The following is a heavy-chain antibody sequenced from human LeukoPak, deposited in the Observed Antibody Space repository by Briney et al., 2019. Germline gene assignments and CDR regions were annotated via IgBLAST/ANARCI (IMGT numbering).Heavy chain of an antibody. J-gene: IGHJ4*02. D-gene: IGHD2-2*01. Sequence: SETLSLTCTVSGGSISSYYWSWIRQPPGEGLEWIGYIYYSGSTNYNPSLKSRVTISVDTSKNQFSLKLSSVTAADTAVYYCARRDCSSTSCPVDYWGQGTLVTVSS. CDR2: IYYSGST. CDR1: GGSISSYY. V-gene: IGHV4-59*08. CDR3: ARRDCSSTSCPVDY.